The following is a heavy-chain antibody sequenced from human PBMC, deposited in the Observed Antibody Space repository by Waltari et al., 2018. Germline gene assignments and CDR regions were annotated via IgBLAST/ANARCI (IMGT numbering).Heavy chain of an antibody. D-gene: IGHD6-6*01. CDR2: ISWNSGSI. J-gene: IGHJ6*02. Sequence: EVQLVESGGGWVQPGRSLRLSCAASGFTFDDYAMHWVRQAPGKGLEWVSGISWNSGSIGYADSVKGRFTISRDNAKNSLYLQMNSLRAEDTALYYCAKDMRPHYYGMDVWGQGTTVTVSS. V-gene: IGHV3-9*01. CDR1: GFTFDDYA. CDR3: AKDMRPHYYGMDV.